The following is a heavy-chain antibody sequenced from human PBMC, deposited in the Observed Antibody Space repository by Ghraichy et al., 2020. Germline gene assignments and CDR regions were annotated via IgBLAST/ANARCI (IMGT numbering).Heavy chain of an antibody. V-gene: IGHV5-51*01. J-gene: IGHJ4*02. CDR1: GYSFTSYW. Sequence: GESLNISCKGSGYSFTSYWIGWVRQMPGKGLEWMGIIYPGDSDTRYSPSFQGQVTISADKSISTAYLQWSSLKASDTAMYYCASGPEEDGYNMGIRFDYWGQGTLVTVSS. D-gene: IGHD5-24*01. CDR2: IYPGDSDT. CDR3: ASGPEEDGYNMGIRFDY.